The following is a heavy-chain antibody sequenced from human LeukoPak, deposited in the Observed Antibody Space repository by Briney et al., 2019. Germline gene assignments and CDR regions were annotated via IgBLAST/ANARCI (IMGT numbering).Heavy chain of an antibody. J-gene: IGHJ4*02. D-gene: IGHD2-21*02. CDR3: AASVLPPYCGGDCYSFPYYFDY. V-gene: IGHV1-58*02. CDR1: GFTFTSSA. CDR2: IVVGSGNT. Sequence: SVKVSCKASGFTFTSSAMQWVRQARGQRLEWIGRIVVGSGNTNYAQKFQERVTITRDMSTSTAYMELSSLRSEDTAVYYCAASVLPPYCGGDCYSFPYYFDYWGQGTLVTVSS.